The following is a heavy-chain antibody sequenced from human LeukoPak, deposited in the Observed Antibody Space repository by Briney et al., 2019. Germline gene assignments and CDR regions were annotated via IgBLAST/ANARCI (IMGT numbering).Heavy chain of an antibody. CDR1: GFTFSNYW. CDR3: ARDWDHYDFDS. J-gene: IGHJ5*01. CDR2: INPAGNYA. V-gene: IGHV3-74*01. D-gene: IGHD3-3*01. Sequence: PGGSLRLSCAASGFTFSNYWIHWVRQAPGKGLVWVSRINPAGNYANYADSVKGRFTISRDNAKNTVYLQMNSLRAEDTALFYCARDWDHYDFDSWGQGTLVTVSS.